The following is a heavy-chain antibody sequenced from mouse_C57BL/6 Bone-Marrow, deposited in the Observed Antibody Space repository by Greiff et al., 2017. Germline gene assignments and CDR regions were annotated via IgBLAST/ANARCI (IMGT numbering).Heavy chain of an antibody. CDR2: IHPSDSDT. CDR3: AIEGEEYYGSSYDYAMDY. V-gene: IGHV1-74*01. J-gene: IGHJ4*01. Sequence: QVQLQQPGAELVKPGASVKVSCKASGYTFTSYWMHWVKQRPGQGLEWIGRIHPSDSDTNYNQKFKGKATLTVDKSSSTAYMQLSSLTSEDSAVYECAIEGEEYYGSSYDYAMDYWGQGTSVTVSS. D-gene: IGHD1-1*01. CDR1: GYTFTSYW.